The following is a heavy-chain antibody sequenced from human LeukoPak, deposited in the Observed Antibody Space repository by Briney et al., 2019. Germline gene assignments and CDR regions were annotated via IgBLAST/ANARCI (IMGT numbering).Heavy chain of an antibody. CDR3: ARLSAEYQLLFVEENYFDY. V-gene: IGHV4-38-2*01. CDR1: GYSISSGYY. Sequence: SETLSLTCGVSGYSISSGYYWGWIRQPPGKGLEWIGSIYYRGRTYYNPSLKSRVTIPVDTSKNQFSLKLSSVTAADTAVYYCARLSAEYQLLFVEENYFDYWGQGTLVTVSS. D-gene: IGHD2-2*01. J-gene: IGHJ4*02. CDR2: IYYRGRT.